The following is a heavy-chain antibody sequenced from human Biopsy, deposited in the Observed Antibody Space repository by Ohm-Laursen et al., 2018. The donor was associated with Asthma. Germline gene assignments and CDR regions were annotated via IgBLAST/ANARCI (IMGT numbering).Heavy chain of an antibody. D-gene: IGHD5/OR15-5a*01. J-gene: IGHJ4*02. Sequence: GSLRLSCAASGFTFSSYALSWVRQAPGKGLEWVSGISGDAQRTYCEDSVKGRFTISRDNSKNTIYLQLNSLRAEDTAVYYCAKDWKSLYVQYFFEYWGQGTLVTVSS. V-gene: IGHV3-23*01. CDR3: AKDWKSLYVQYFFEY. CDR1: GFTFSSYA. CDR2: ISGDAQRT.